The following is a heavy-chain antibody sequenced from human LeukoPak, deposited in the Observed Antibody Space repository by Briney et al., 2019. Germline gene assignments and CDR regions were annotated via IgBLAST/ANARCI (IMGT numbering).Heavy chain of an antibody. Sequence: AGGSPRLSCVGSGFTFSNAWMTWVRQAPGKGLEWVGRIKTNTDGGTTDYAAPVKGRFIISRDDSRNTLYLQMNSLRIEDTAIYYCASTLGYWGQGALVTVSS. CDR3: ASTLGY. CDR2: IKTNTDGGTT. J-gene: IGHJ4*02. V-gene: IGHV3-15*01. CDR1: GFTFSNAW.